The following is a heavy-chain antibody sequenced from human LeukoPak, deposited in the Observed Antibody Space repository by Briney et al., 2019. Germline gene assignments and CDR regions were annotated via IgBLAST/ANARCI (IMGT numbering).Heavy chain of an antibody. J-gene: IGHJ4*02. Sequence: SETLSLTCAVYGGSFSGYYWSWIRQPPGKGLEWVGEINHSGSTNYNPSLKSRVTISVDTSKNQFSLKLSSVTAADTAVYYCARRKLHGWGYYPYYFDYWGQGTLVTVSS. V-gene: IGHV4-34*01. CDR1: GGSFSGYY. CDR3: ARRKLHGWGYYPYYFDY. CDR2: INHSGST. D-gene: IGHD3-22*01.